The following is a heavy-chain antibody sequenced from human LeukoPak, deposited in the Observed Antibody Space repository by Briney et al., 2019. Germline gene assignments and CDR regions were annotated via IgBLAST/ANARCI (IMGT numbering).Heavy chain of an antibody. CDR3: ARGLYGDFNWFDP. Sequence: SETLSLTCTVSGGSISSSSYYWGWIRQPPGKGLEWIGSTYYSGSTYYNPSLKSRVTISVDTSKNQFSLKLSSVTAADTAVYYCARGLYGDFNWFDPWGQGTLVTVSS. D-gene: IGHD4-17*01. V-gene: IGHV4-39*01. J-gene: IGHJ5*02. CDR1: GGSISSSSYY. CDR2: TYYSGST.